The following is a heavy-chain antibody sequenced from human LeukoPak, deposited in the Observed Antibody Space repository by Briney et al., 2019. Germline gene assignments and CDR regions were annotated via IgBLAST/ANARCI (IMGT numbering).Heavy chain of an antibody. CDR2: ISSSSSYI. V-gene: IGHV3-21*01. D-gene: IGHD3-10*01. CDR3: ARDRGGGAILYYFDY. Sequence: PGGSLRLSCAASGFTFSSYSMNWVRQAPGKGLEWVSSISSSSSYIYYADSVKGRFTISRDNAKNSLYLQMNSLRAGDTAGYYCARDRGGGAILYYFDYWGQGTLVTVSS. CDR1: GFTFSSYS. J-gene: IGHJ4*02.